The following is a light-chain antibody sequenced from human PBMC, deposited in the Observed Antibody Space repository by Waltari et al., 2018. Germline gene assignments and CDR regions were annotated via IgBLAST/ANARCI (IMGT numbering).Light chain of an antibody. V-gene: IGLV2-23*02. CDR2: DVS. CDR3: CSYAGSSTHVL. Sequence: QSALTQPASVSGSPGQSITISCTGTSSDVGGYNYVSWYQQYPGKAPKLMIDDVSKRPSGVSNRFSGSKSGNTASLTISGLQAEDEADYYCCSYAGSSTHVLFGGGTKLTVL. J-gene: IGLJ2*01. CDR1: SSDVGGYNY.